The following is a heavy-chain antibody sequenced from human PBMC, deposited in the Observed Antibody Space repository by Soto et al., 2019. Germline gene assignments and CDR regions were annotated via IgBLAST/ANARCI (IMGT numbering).Heavy chain of an antibody. D-gene: IGHD6-19*01. CDR3: GRGLGGGWYYFDY. J-gene: IGHJ4*02. Sequence: ASVKVSCKASGYSFINYGIGWVRQAPGQGLEWMGWITVNSGNTNYPQKFQGRVTMTTDTSTSTAYMELRSLTSDDTAVYYCGRGLGGGWYYFDYWGPGTLVTVPQ. V-gene: IGHV1-18*04. CDR1: GYSFINYG. CDR2: ITVNSGNT.